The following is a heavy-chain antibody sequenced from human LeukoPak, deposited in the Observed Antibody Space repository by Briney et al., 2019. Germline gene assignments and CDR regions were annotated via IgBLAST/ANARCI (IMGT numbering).Heavy chain of an antibody. CDR1: GGSISSSSYY. Sequence: KASETLSLTCTVSGGSISSSSYYWGWIRQPPGKGLEWIGSIYYSGSTNYNPSLKSRVTISVDTSKNQFSLKLSSVTAADTAVYYCARLPYKLRYFDWRGNDAFDIWGQGTMVTVSS. D-gene: IGHD3-9*01. CDR2: IYYSGST. CDR3: ARLPYKLRYFDWRGNDAFDI. V-gene: IGHV4-39*07. J-gene: IGHJ3*02.